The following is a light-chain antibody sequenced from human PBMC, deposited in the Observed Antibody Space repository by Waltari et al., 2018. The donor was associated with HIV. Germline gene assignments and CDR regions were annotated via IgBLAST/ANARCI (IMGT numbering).Light chain of an antibody. CDR2: EVR. Sequence: QSALTQPASVSGSPGQSITISCPGTRSDVGGYNYVSWYQQHPGKAPKLMIYEVRNRPSGVSNRFSGSKSGNTASLTISGLQAEDEADYYCTSYTSSSTYVFGTGTKVTVL. J-gene: IGLJ1*01. V-gene: IGLV2-14*01. CDR3: TSYTSSSTYV. CDR1: RSDVGGYNY.